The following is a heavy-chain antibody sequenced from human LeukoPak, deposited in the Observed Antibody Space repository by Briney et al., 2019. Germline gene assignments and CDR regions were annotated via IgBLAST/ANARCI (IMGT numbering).Heavy chain of an antibody. J-gene: IGHJ4*02. D-gene: IGHD2-21*01. CDR1: GYTFSSYD. V-gene: IGHV1-8*01. CDR3: ARSFVGTRKRNDY. CDR2: MNPNSGNT. Sequence: GASVKVSCKASGYTFSSYDINWVRQATGQGLEWMGWMNPNSGNTGYAQRFQGRVTMIRSTSISTAYMELSSLTSDDTAVYYCARSFVGTRKRNDYWGQGTLVTVSS.